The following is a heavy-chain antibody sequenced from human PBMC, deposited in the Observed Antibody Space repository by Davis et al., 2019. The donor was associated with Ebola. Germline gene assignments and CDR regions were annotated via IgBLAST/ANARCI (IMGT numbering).Heavy chain of an antibody. J-gene: IGHJ5*02. CDR3: ARHGGAWVRGVITNNWFDP. CDR2: IDPSDSYT. D-gene: IGHD3-10*01. Sequence: GESLKISCKGSGYSFTSYWISWVRQMPGKGLEWMGRIDPSDSYTNYSPSFQGHVTISADKSISTAYLQWSSLKASDTAMYYCARHGGAWVRGVITNNWFDPWGQGTLVTVSS. V-gene: IGHV5-10-1*01. CDR1: GYSFTSYW.